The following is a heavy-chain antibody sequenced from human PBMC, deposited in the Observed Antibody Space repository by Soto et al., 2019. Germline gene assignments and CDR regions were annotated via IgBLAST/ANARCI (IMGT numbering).Heavy chain of an antibody. V-gene: IGHV1-46*01. CDR3: ARDIINSSGYYGFDY. CDR2: INPSGGST. CDR1: GYTFTSYY. Sequence: ASVKVSCKASGYTFTSYYMHWVRQAPGQGLEWMGIINPSGGSTSYAQKFQGRVTMSRDTPTSTVYMELSSLRSEDTAVYYCARDIINSSGYYGFDYWGQGTLVTVSS. D-gene: IGHD3-22*01. J-gene: IGHJ4*02.